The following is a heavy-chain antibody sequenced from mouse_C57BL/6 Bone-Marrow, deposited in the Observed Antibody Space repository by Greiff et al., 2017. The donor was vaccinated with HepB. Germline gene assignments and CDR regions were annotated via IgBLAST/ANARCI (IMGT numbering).Heavy chain of an antibody. CDR2: INYDGSST. D-gene: IGHD1-1*01. V-gene: IGHV5-16*01. CDR1: GFTFSDYY. J-gene: IGHJ2*01. CDR3: ARGDYGRSYPYFDF. Sequence: EVKLVESEGGLVQPGSSMKLSCTASGFTFSDYYMAWVRQVPEKGLEWVANINYDGSSTYYLDSLKSRFIISRDNAKNILYLQMSSLKSEDTATYYCARGDYGRSYPYFDFWGQGTTLTVSS.